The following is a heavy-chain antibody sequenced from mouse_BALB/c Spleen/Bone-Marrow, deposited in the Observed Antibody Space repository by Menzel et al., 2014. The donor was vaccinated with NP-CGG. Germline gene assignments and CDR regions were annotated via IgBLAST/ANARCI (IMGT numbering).Heavy chain of an antibody. CDR1: GFTFTDHY. Sequence: EVKVEESGGGLVQPGGFLRLSCATSGFTFTDHYMSWVRQPPGKALEWLGFIRNKGNGYTTEYSASVKGRFTISRDNSQSILYLQMNTLKDEDSATYYCARDYLYYFDYWGQGTTLTVSS. D-gene: IGHD2-1*01. CDR3: ARDYLYYFDY. J-gene: IGHJ2*01. CDR2: IRNKGNGYTT. V-gene: IGHV7-3*02.